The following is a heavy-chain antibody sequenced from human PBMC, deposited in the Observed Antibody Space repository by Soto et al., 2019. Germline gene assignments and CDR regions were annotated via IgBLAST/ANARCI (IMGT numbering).Heavy chain of an antibody. V-gene: IGHV3-64*01. J-gene: IGHJ3*02. CDR1: GFTFSSYA. D-gene: IGHD7-27*01. CDR3: ARALGYAFDI. Sequence: EVQLVESGGGLVQPGGSLRLSCAASGFTFSSYAMHWVRQAPGKGLEYVSAISSNGGSTYYANSVKGRFTISRDNSKHTLYLQMGSLRAGDMAVYYCARALGYAFDIWGQGTMVTVSS. CDR2: ISSNGGST.